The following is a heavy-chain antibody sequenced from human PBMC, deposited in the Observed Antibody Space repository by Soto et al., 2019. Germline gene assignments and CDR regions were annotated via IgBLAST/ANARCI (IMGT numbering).Heavy chain of an antibody. D-gene: IGHD3-3*02. CDR1: GYTFTSYG. J-gene: IGHJ4*02. CDR3: ARHLAGNRDY. CDR2: ISAYNGNT. Sequence: ASVKVSCKAFGYTFTSYGISWVRQAPGQGLEWMGWISAYNGNTKYAQKLQGRVTMTTDTSTSTAYMELRAEDTAVYYCARHLAGNRDYWGQGTLVTVSS. V-gene: IGHV1-18*01.